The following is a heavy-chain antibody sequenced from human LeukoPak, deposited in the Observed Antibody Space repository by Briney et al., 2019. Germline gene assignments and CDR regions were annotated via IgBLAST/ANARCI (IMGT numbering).Heavy chain of an antibody. J-gene: IGHJ4*02. V-gene: IGHV4-34*01. CDR2: INHSGST. D-gene: IGHD3-10*01. CDR1: GGSFSGYY. CDR3: ARGGRGPDY. Sequence: SETLSLTCAVYGGSFSGYYWSWIRQPPGKGLEWIGEINHSGSTNYNPSLKSRVTISVDTSKNQFSLKLSSVTAADTAVYYCARGGRGPDYWGQGTLVTVSS.